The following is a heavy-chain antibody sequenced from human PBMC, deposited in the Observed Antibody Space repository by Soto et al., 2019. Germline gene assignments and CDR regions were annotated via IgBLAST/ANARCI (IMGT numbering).Heavy chain of an antibody. CDR3: ANTAYNSGSTGDY. Sequence: QVQLVQSGAEVKKPGSSVKVSCKASGGTFSSYTISWVRQAPGQGLEWMVRIIPIPGIATYAQKFQGRVTITADKSTGTASMELSSLRSEDTAVYYCANTAYNSGSTGDYCGQGTLVTVSS. V-gene: IGHV1-69*02. CDR2: IIPIPGIA. J-gene: IGHJ4*02. D-gene: IGHD6-19*01. CDR1: GGTFSSYT.